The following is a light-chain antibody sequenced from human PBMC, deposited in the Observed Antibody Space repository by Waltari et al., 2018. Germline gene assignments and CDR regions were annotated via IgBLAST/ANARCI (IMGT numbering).Light chain of an antibody. Sequence: QLVLTQSPSASASLGASVKLTCTLSRGYSSTVIAWHPQQPEKGPRYLMTVNSDGSHSKGGEIPDRFSGSGSGAERYLTISSLQSEDEADYYCQTGGHGTWVFGGGTKLTVL. CDR3: QTGGHGTWV. CDR2: VNSDGSH. CDR1: RGYSSTV. J-gene: IGLJ3*02. V-gene: IGLV4-69*01.